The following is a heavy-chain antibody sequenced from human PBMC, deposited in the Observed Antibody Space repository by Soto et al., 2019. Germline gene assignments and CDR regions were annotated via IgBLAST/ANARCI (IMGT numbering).Heavy chain of an antibody. V-gene: IGHV4-34*01. CDR1: GGSFSGYY. CDR2: INHSGST. J-gene: IGHJ5*02. Sequence: QVQLQQWGAGLLKPSETLSLTCAVYGGSFSGYYWSWIRQPPGKGLEWIGEINHSGSTNYNPSLKSRVTISVDTSKHQFSLKLSSVTAADTAVYYCARAGRITIFNWFDPWGQGTLVTVSS. D-gene: IGHD3-3*01. CDR3: ARAGRITIFNWFDP.